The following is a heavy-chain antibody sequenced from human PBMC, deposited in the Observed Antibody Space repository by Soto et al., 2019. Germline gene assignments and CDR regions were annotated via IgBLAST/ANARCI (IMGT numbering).Heavy chain of an antibody. D-gene: IGHD6-19*01. CDR3: ARDAAVAGSHYSYYGMDV. CDR2: ISYDGSNK. V-gene: IGHV3-30-3*01. CDR1: GFTFSSYA. J-gene: IGHJ6*02. Sequence: QVQLVESGGGVVQPGRSLRLSCAASGFTFSSYAMHWVRQAPGKGLEWVAVISYDGSNKYYVDSVKGRFTISRDNSKNTLYLQMNSLRAEDTAVYYCARDAAVAGSHYSYYGMDVWGQGTTVTVSS.